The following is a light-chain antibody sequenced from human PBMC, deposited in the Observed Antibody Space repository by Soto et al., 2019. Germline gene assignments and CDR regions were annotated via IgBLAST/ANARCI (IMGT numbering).Light chain of an antibody. CDR3: QSSDSTLRGV. CDR2: GNS. V-gene: IGLV1-40*01. J-gene: IGLJ2*01. CDR1: SSIIGAGYD. Sequence: QSVLTQPPSVSGAPGQRVTISCTGSSSIIGAGYDVHWYQQLPGTAPKLLIYGNSNRPSGVPDRFSASKSGTSASLAITGLQAEDEADYYCQSSDSTLRGVFGGGTKVTVL.